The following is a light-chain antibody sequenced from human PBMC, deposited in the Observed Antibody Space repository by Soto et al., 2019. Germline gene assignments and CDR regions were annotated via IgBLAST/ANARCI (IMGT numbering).Light chain of an antibody. Sequence: DIQMTQSPSSLSASVGDRVTITCRASQSISSYLNWYQQKPGEAPKLLIYAASSLQSGVPSRFSGSGSGTDFTLTISSLQPEDFATYYCQQSYSTPYTFGHGTKLEIK. CDR3: QQSYSTPYT. V-gene: IGKV1-39*01. CDR1: QSISSY. J-gene: IGKJ2*01. CDR2: AAS.